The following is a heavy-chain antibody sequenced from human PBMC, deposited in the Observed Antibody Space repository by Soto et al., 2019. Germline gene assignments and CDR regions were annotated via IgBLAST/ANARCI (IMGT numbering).Heavy chain of an antibody. CDR1: GYTFTSYA. CDR3: ARDAPLTTVTKTDYYYYMDV. CDR2: INAGNGNT. Sequence: ASVKVSCKASGYTFTSYAMHWVRQAPGQRLEWMGWINAGNGNTKYSQKFQGRVTITRDTSASTAYMELSSLRSEDTAVYYCARDAPLTTVTKTDYYYYMDVWGKGTTVTAP. D-gene: IGHD4-17*01. V-gene: IGHV1-3*01. J-gene: IGHJ6*03.